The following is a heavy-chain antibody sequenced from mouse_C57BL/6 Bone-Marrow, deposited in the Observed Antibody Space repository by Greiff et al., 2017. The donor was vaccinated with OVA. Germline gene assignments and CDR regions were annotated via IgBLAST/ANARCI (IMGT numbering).Heavy chain of an antibody. V-gene: IGHV1-42*01. CDR3: ASTAQAPYFDY. CDR1: GYSFTGYY. D-gene: IGHD3-2*02. CDR2: INTSTGGT. Sequence: EVQLQQSGPELVKPGASVKISCKASGYSFTGYYMNWVKQSPEKSLEWIGEINTSTGGTTYNQKFKAKATLTVDKSSSTAYMQLKSLTSEDSAVYYCASTAQAPYFDYWGQGTTLTVSS. J-gene: IGHJ2*01.